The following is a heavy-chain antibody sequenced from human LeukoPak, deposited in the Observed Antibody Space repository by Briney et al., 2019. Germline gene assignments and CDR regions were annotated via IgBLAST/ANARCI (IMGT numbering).Heavy chain of an antibody. Sequence: GASVKVSCKASGYPFTSYDINWVRQATGQGLEWMGWMNPNSGNTGYAQKFQGRVTMTRNTSISTAYMELSSLRSGDTAVYYCARTIWFGELFLENYYYYYYMDVWGKGTTVTISS. CDR1: GYPFTSYD. D-gene: IGHD3-10*01. CDR3: ARTIWFGELFLENYYYYYYMDV. J-gene: IGHJ6*03. V-gene: IGHV1-8*01. CDR2: MNPNSGNT.